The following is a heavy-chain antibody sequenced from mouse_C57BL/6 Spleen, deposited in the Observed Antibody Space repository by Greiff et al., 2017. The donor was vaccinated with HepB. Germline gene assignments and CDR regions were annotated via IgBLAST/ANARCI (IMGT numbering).Heavy chain of an antibody. CDR1: GYTFTSYW. D-gene: IGHD1-1*01. CDR2: IDPSDSYT. J-gene: IGHJ1*03. V-gene: IGHV1-50*01. Sequence: VQLQQPGAELVKPGASVKLSCKASGYTFTSYWMQWVKQRPGQGLEWIGEIDPSDSYTNYNQKFKGKATLTVDTSSSTAYMQLSSLTSEDSAVYYCARFTTVVAKNWYFDVWAQGPRSPSPQ. CDR3: ARFTTVVAKNWYFDV.